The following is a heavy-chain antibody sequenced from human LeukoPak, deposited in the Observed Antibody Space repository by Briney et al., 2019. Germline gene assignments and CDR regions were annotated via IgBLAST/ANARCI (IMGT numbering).Heavy chain of an antibody. CDR1: GFTFSNFW. CDR2: ISSSTTTI. CDR3: ATDREDYDSSGYYLSDAFDI. D-gene: IGHD3-22*01. J-gene: IGHJ3*02. V-gene: IGHV3-48*01. Sequence: GGSLRLSCSASGFTFSNFWMTWVRQAPGKGLEWVSYISSSTTTIYHADSVKGRFTVSRDNAKNSLYLQMDSLRVEDTAVYYCATDREDYDSSGYYLSDAFDIWGQGTMVTVSS.